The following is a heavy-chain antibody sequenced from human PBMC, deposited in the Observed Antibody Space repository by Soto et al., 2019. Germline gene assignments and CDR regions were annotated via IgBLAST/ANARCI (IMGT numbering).Heavy chain of an antibody. Sequence: PVGSLRLSCSASGFTFGDNAISWVRQSPGKGLEWVGFIRSKVYGVTPQYVASVEGRFTISRDDSKSIAYLQMNSLRTEDTAVYYCTTLWEFYYDSRNYHPAYWGQGTLVTVSS. D-gene: IGHD3-22*01. J-gene: IGHJ4*02. CDR2: IRSKVYGVTP. CDR1: GFTFGDNA. CDR3: TTLWEFYYDSRNYHPAY. V-gene: IGHV3-49*04.